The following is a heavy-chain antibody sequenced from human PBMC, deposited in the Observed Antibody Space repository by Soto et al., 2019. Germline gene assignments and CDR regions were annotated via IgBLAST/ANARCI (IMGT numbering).Heavy chain of an antibody. D-gene: IGHD6-13*01. V-gene: IGHV1-69*13. J-gene: IGHJ6*02. CDR1: GGTFSSYA. Sequence: ASVKVSCKASGGTFSSYAISWVRQAPGQGLEWMGGIIPIFGTANYAQKFQGRVTITADESTSTAYMELSSLRSEDTAVYYCARAYYSFVAAAGTGTWDYYYYGMDVWGQGTTVTVS. CDR2: IIPIFGTA. CDR3: ARAYYSFVAAAGTGTWDYYYYGMDV.